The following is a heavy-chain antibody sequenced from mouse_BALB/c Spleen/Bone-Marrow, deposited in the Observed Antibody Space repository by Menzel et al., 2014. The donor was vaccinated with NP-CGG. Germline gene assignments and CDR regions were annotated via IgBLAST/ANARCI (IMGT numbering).Heavy chain of an antibody. D-gene: IGHD4-1*01. CDR1: GYAFTNYL. J-gene: IGHJ4*01. CDR2: INPGSGGT. Sequence: QVHVKQSGAELVRPGTSVKVSCKASGYAFTNYLIEWVKQRPGQGLEWIGVINPGSGGTNYNEKFKAKATLTADKSSSTAYMQLSSLTSDDSAVYFCARCLTGTSAMDYWGQGTSVTVPS. CDR3: ARCLTGTSAMDY. V-gene: IGHV1-54*01.